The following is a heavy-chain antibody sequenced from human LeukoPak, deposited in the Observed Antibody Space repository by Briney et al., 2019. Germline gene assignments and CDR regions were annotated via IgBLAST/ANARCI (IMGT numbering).Heavy chain of an antibody. CDR3: ATGSQIREADY. J-gene: IGHJ4*02. CDR1: GFTFSSYG. CDR2: INSGGTYV. Sequence: GGSLRLSCAASGFTFSSYGMHWVRQAPGKGLEWVSSINSGGTYVYYADSLKGRFTISRDNAKNSLYLQMNSLRAEDTAVYYCATGSQIREADYWGQGTLVTVSS. D-gene: IGHD3-10*01. V-gene: IGHV3-21*04.